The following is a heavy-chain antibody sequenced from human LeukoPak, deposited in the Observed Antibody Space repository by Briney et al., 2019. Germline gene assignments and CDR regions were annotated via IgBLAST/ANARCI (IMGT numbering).Heavy chain of an antibody. V-gene: IGHV4-34*01. CDR1: GGSFSGYN. CDR2: ISHRGTT. Sequence: PSETLSLTCAVYGGSFSGYNWNWIRQPPGKGLEWIGEISHRGTTNHNTAFKSRVTLSVDTSKNQISLKLISVTAADTAVYYCARGSPKLDSWGQGTLVSVSS. CDR3: ARGSPKLDS. J-gene: IGHJ4*02.